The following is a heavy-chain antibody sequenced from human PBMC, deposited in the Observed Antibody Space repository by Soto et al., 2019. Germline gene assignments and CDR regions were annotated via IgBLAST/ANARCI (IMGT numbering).Heavy chain of an antibody. CDR1: GDSISSSLHY. D-gene: IGHD2-8*01. CDR3: SRHAPPGVSAPFSF. CDR2: IHYRGST. V-gene: IGHV4-39*01. J-gene: IGHJ1*01. Sequence: QVHLQESGPGLVKPSETLSLTCTVSGDSISSSLHYWAWIRQSPGKGLEWIGSIHYRGSTYYNPSLTSRVTIALDTSKNQVFFQLTSVTAADTARYFCSRHAPPGVSAPFSFWGQGTPVTVSS.